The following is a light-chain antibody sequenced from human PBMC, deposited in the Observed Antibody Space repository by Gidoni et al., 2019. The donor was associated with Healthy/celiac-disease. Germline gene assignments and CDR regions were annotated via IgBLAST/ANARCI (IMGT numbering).Light chain of an antibody. J-gene: IGLJ2*01. CDR3: NSRDSSGNHPV. CDR2: GKN. Sequence: SSELTHDPAVSVALGQTVRITCQGDSLRSYYASWYQQKPGHAPVLVIYGKNNRPSGIPDRFSGSSSGNTASLTITGAQAEDEADYYCNSRDSSGNHPVFGGGTKLTVL. V-gene: IGLV3-19*01. CDR1: SLRSYY.